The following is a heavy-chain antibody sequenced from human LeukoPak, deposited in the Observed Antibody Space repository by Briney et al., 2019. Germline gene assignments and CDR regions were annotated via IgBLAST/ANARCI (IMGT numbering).Heavy chain of an antibody. CDR1: GFTFSNYW. CDR3: AREDEYLDS. J-gene: IGHJ4*02. Sequence: PGGSLRLSCAASGFTFSNYWMHWVRQAPGKGLVWVSRLKSDGSNTGYEDSVKGRFTISRDNAKSTLYLQMNSLRAEDTAVYYCAREDEYLDSWGQGTLVTLSS. CDR2: LKSDGSNT. V-gene: IGHV3-74*01.